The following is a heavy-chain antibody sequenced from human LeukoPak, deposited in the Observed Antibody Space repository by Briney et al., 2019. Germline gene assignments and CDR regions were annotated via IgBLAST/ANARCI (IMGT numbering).Heavy chain of an antibody. CDR2: IYRGGNT. CDR3: ARHGIVVIPAAQSFDY. D-gene: IGHD2-2*01. Sequence: SETLSLTCSVSGGSISSSNYYWGWIRQPPGKGLEWSGSIYRGGNTYYNPSLKSRVTVSVDTSKNHFSLRLSSVTAADTAVYYCARHGIVVIPAAQSFDYWGQGILVTVSS. CDR1: GGSISSSNYY. V-gene: IGHV4-39*01. J-gene: IGHJ4*02.